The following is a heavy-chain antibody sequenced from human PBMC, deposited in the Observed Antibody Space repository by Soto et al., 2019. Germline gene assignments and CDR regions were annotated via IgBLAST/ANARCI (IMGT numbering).Heavy chain of an antibody. CDR1: GGTISSYA. V-gene: IGHV1-69*13. CDR3: ATGFPGIGPPIGQFDY. D-gene: IGHD3-10*01. CDR2: IIPIFGTA. Sequence: APVKVTCKASGGTISSYAISWVRQAPGQGLEWMGGIIPIFGTANYAQKFQGRVTITADESTSTAYVELSSLRSEDTAVYYCATGFPGIGPPIGQFDYWGQGTLVTV. J-gene: IGHJ4*02.